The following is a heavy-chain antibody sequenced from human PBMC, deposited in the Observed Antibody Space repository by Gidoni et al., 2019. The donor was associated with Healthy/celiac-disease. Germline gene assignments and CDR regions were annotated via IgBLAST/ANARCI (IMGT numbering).Heavy chain of an antibody. D-gene: IGHD1-7*01. CDR2: IKSKTDGGTT. J-gene: IGHJ6*02. CDR1: GFPFSNDW. V-gene: IGHV3-15*01. CDR3: TTGLELLSPYYYYYGMDV. Sequence: EVQLVESGGGLVKPGGSFRLSCAASGFPFSNDWMRWVRQAPGKGLEWVGRIKSKTDGGTTDYAAPVKGRFTISRDDSKNTLYLQMNSLKTEDTAVYYCTTGLELLSPYYYYYGMDVWGQGTTVTVSS.